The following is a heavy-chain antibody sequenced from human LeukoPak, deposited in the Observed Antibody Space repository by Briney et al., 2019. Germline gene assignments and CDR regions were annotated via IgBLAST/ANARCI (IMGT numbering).Heavy chain of an antibody. D-gene: IGHD2-2*01. CDR3: ATAGKIVVVPAAMGDIDY. V-gene: IGHV3-30*04. J-gene: IGHJ4*02. CDR2: ISYDGSNK. CDR1: GFTFSSYA. Sequence: PGGSLRLSCAASGFTFSSYAMHWVRQAPGKGLEGVAVISYDGSNKYYADSVKGRFTISRDNSKNTLYLQMNSLRAEDTAVYYCATAGKIVVVPAAMGDIDYWGQGTLVTVSS.